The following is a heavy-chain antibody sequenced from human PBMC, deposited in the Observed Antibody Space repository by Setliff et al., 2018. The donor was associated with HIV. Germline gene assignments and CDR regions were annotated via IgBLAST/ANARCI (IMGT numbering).Heavy chain of an antibody. CDR2: MYTTGST. CDR3: AREPGSGWYYFDN. D-gene: IGHD6-19*01. J-gene: IGHJ4*02. Sequence: SETLSLTCIVSGGSVNIGAYYWSWIRQPAGKGLEWIGRMYTTGSTKYNPSLESRVTMSLDTSKNHFSLELSSVTAADTAVYYCAREPGSGWYYFDNWGQGTPVTVSS. CDR1: GGSVNIGAYY. V-gene: IGHV4-61*02.